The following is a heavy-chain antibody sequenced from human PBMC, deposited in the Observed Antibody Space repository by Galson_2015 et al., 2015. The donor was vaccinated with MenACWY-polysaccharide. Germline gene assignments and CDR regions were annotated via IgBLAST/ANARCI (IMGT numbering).Heavy chain of an antibody. CDR1: GYTFTGYY. D-gene: IGHD1-1*01. CDR3: ARDRTIPFGWVAYYYYGMDV. J-gene: IGHJ6*02. Sequence: SVKVSCKASGYTFTGYYMHWVRQAPGQGLEWMGRINPNSGGTNYAQKVQGRVTMTRDTSISTAYMELSRLRSDDTAVYYCARDRTIPFGWVAYYYYGMDVWGQGTTVTVSS. V-gene: IGHV1-2*06. CDR2: INPNSGGT.